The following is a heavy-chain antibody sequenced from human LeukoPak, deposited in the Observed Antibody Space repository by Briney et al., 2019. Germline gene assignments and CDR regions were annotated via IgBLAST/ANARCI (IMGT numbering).Heavy chain of an antibody. CDR2: ISLTGLT. CDR1: GGSISNTNW. J-gene: IGHJ4*02. V-gene: IGHV4-4*02. Sequence: KPSETLSLTCGVSGGSISNTNWWSWVRQPPGQGLEWFGEISLTGLTHYNPSLESRVTVSLDKSKNQLSLNLTSVTAADTAVYYCSRENGAFSPFGYWGQGTLVTVLS. D-gene: IGHD2-8*01. CDR3: SRENGAFSPFGY.